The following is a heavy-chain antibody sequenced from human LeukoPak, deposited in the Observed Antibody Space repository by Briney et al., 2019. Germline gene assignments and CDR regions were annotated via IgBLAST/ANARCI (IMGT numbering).Heavy chain of an antibody. D-gene: IGHD2-15*01. J-gene: IGHJ4*02. CDR2: IIPIFGTA. Sequence: SVKVSCKASGGTFSSYAISWVRQAPGQGLEWMGGIIPIFGTANYAQKFQGRVTITTDESTSTAYMELSSLRSEDTAVYYCAKERLGYCSGGSCYVFDYWGQGTLVTVSS. V-gene: IGHV1-69*05. CDR3: AKERLGYCSGGSCYVFDY. CDR1: GGTFSSYA.